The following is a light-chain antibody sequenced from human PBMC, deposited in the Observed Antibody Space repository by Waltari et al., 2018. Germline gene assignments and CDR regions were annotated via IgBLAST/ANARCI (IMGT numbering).Light chain of an antibody. CDR1: PSVRNN. Sequence: VMTQSPGTLSVSPGERATFSCRASPSVRNNLAWYQHKPGQAPGLLIYDASTRAPDVPARFSGSGSGTEFTLTISSLQSEDLGVYYCQQYDQWPRTFGLGTKLEIK. V-gene: IGKV3-15*01. J-gene: IGKJ2*02. CDR2: DAS. CDR3: QQYDQWPRT.